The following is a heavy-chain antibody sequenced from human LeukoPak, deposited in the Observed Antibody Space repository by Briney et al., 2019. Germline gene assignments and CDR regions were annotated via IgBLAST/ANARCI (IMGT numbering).Heavy chain of an antibody. CDR1: GFTFSSYS. D-gene: IGHD3-22*01. CDR3: ARVRRRRGITMTLNYDY. Sequence: GGSLRLSCAASGFTFSSYSMHWVRQAPGKGLECVSAISSNGSSTNYANSVKGRFTISRDNSKNTLYLQMDSLRAEDMAVYYCARVRRRRGITMTLNYDYWGQGTLVTVSS. J-gene: IGHJ4*02. V-gene: IGHV3-64*01. CDR2: ISSNGSST.